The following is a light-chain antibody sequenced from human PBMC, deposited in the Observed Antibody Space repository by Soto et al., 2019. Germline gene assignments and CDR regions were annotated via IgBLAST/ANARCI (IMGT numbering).Light chain of an antibody. CDR2: DVT. V-gene: IGLV2-14*01. Sequence: QSALTQPASVSGSPGQSITISCTGTSSDVGGYDYVSWYQQHPGKAPKLMIYDVTARPSGVSDRFSGSKSGNTASLTISGLQAEDEANYYCSSYTISSTRVFGGGTKLNVL. CDR1: SSDVGGYDY. J-gene: IGLJ3*02. CDR3: SSYTISSTRV.